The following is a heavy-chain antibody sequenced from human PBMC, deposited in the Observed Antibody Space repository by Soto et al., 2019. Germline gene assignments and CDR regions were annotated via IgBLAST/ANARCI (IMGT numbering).Heavy chain of an antibody. J-gene: IGHJ4*02. CDR3: AHAYDYIWGSYRYNFDY. D-gene: IGHD3-16*02. CDR2: IYWDDDK. Sequence: QITLKESGPTLVKPTQPLTLTCTFSGFSLSTSGVGVGWIRQPPGKALEWLALIYWDDDKRYSPSLKSRLTITKDTSKNQVVLTMTNMDPVDTATYYCAHAYDYIWGSYRYNFDYWGQGTLVTVSS. V-gene: IGHV2-5*02. CDR1: GFSLSTSGVG.